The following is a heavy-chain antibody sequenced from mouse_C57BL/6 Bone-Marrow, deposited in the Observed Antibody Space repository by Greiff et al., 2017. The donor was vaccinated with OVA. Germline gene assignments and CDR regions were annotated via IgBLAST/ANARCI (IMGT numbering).Heavy chain of an antibody. CDR1: GYAFTNYL. V-gene: IGHV1-54*01. D-gene: IGHD1-1*01. J-gene: IGHJ4*01. CDR3: ARSRLLPYYYAMDY. Sequence: QVQLQQSGAELVRPGTSVKVSCKASGYAFTNYLIEWVKQRPGQGLEWIGVINPGSGGTNYNEKFKGKAPLTADKSSSTAYMQLSSLTSEDSAVYFCARSRLLPYYYAMDYWGQGTSVTVSS. CDR2: INPGSGGT.